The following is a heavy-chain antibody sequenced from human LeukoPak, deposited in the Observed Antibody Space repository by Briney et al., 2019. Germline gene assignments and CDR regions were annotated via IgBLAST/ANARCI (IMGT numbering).Heavy chain of an antibody. CDR1: GGSISSGGYS. D-gene: IGHD3-9*01. CDR2: IYTSGST. J-gene: IGHJ3*02. V-gene: IGHV4-61*02. Sequence: SQTLSLTCAVSGGSISSGGYSWSWIRQPAGKGLEWIGRIYTSGSTNYNPSLKSRVTMSVDTSKNQFSLKLSSVTAADTAVYYCARGLTGPRAFDIWGQGTMVTVSS. CDR3: ARGLTGPRAFDI.